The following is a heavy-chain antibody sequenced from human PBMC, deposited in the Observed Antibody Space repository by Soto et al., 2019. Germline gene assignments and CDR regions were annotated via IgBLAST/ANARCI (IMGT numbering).Heavy chain of an antibody. D-gene: IGHD2-2*01. V-gene: IGHV2-5*02. CDR3: AHGSCSSADCYPNPYLDY. CDR2: IYWDDDE. CDR1: GFSLSTTAEG. Sequence: QITLKESGPTLLKPTQTLTLTCTFSGFSLSTTAEGVGWIRQPPGKALEWLALIYWDDDERYSPSLKSRLTITKDTSKNQVVLTMTNVDPVGTATYYCAHGSCSSADCYPNPYLDYWGQGILVTVSS. J-gene: IGHJ4*02.